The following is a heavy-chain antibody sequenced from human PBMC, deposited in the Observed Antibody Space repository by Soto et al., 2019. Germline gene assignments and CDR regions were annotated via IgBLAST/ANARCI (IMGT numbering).Heavy chain of an antibody. V-gene: IGHV3-23*01. CDR3: AKVNADFWNAYEMDYYYGLDV. CDR1: GFAFTNYA. Sequence: GGSLRLSCAASGFAFTNYAMTWVRQAPGKGLECVSAISGNGGTTFSADSVKGRFTISRDFSKNTLHLQMNSLRAEDTAVYYCAKVNADFWNAYEMDYYYGLDVWGQGTTVTVSS. J-gene: IGHJ6*02. D-gene: IGHD3-3*01. CDR2: ISGNGGTT.